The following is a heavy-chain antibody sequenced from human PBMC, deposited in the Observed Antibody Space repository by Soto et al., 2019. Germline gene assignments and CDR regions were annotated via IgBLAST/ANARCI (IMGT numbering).Heavy chain of an antibody. CDR1: GYTFTSYY. CDR2: INPSGGST. Sequence: GASVKVSCKASGYTFTSYYMHWVRQAPGQGLEWMGIINPSGGSTSYAQKFQGRVTMTRDTSTSTVYMELSSLRSEDTAVYYCANSYYYGSGSYTPYDAFDIWGQGTMVTVSS. D-gene: IGHD3-10*01. V-gene: IGHV1-46*01. J-gene: IGHJ3*02. CDR3: ANSYYYGSGSYTPYDAFDI.